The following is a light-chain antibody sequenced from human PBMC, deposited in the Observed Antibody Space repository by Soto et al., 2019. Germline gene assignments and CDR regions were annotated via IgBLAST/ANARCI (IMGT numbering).Light chain of an antibody. CDR2: GAS. CDR1: QTITSN. J-gene: IGKJ4*01. Sequence: EIVLTQSPGTLSLSPGNTFTLSCRANQTITSNLAWYQQKPGQAPRLLIYGASTRATGIPVRFSGSGSGTEFTLTISSLQSEDFAVYYCQHYNNWIASFGGGTKVDIK. CDR3: QHYNNWIAS. V-gene: IGKV3-15*01.